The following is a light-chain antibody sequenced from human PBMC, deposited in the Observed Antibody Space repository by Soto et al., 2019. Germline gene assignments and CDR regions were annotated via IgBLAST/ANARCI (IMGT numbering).Light chain of an antibody. V-gene: IGLV2-14*01. CDR1: SSDVGGYKY. J-gene: IGLJ2*01. Sequence: QSALTQPASVSGSPGQSITISCTGTSSDVGGYKYVSWYQQHPGKAPKLMIYDVSNRPSGVSNRFSGSKSGNTASLTISGLRAEDEADYYCSSYTSSSTVVFGGGTKLTVL. CDR2: DVS. CDR3: SSYTSSSTVV.